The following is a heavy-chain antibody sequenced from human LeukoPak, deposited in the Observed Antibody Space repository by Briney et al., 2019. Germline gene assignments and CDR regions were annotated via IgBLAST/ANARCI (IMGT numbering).Heavy chain of an antibody. D-gene: IGHD2-15*01. CDR3: ARNPPRTATQPSPFDI. Sequence: GRSLRLSCAASGFTFSSYGMHWVRQAPGKGLEWVAVIWYDGSNKYYADSVKGRFTISRDNSKNTLYLQMNSLRAEDTAVYYCARNPPRTATQPSPFDIWGQGTMVTVSS. V-gene: IGHV3-33*01. CDR2: IWYDGSNK. J-gene: IGHJ3*02. CDR1: GFTFSSYG.